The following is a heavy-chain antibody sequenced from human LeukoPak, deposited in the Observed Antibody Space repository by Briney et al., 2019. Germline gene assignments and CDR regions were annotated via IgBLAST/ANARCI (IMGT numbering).Heavy chain of an antibody. CDR2: IIPIFGTA. V-gene: IGHV1-69*13. J-gene: IGHJ6*03. D-gene: IGHD4/OR15-4a*01. Sequence: SVKVSCKASGGTFSSYAISWVRQAPGQGLEWMGGIIPIFGTANYAQKFQGRVTITADESTSTAYMELSSLRSEDTAVYYCARVMDTGYGGKLLGYYYYMDVWGKGTTVTVSS. CDR3: ARVMDTGYGGKLLGYYYYMDV. CDR1: GGTFSSYA.